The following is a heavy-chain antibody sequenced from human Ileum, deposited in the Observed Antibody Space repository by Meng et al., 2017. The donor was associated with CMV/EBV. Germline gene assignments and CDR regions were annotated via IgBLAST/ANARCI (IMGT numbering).Heavy chain of an antibody. V-gene: IGHV4-39*06. J-gene: IGHJ4*02. CDR1: CGSSIRGPHC. CDR2: VPYTETT. CDR3: AADISTAWFYY. D-gene: IGHD2-2*01. Sequence: RVQLQEALLGLLKPSETLSRTVHVSCGSSIRGPHCWGWICQAPGKGLEWIATVPYTETTNYNPSLRSRITISVDTAKNQTSLKVGSLTAADTAIYYCAADISTAWFYYWGQGSLVTVSS.